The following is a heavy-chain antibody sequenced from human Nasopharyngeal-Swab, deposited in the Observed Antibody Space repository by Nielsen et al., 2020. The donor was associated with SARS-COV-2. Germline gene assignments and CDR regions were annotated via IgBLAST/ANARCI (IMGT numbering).Heavy chain of an antibody. CDR3: ARDCGSGGSCYPH. CDR2: ISSSSSYI. V-gene: IGHV3-21*01. CDR1: GFTFSSHS. D-gene: IGHD2-15*01. J-gene: IGHJ4*02. Sequence: GESLKISCAASGFTFSSHSMNWVRQAPGKGLEWVSSISSSSSYIYYADSVKGRFTISRDNAKNSLYLQMNSLRAEDTAVYYCARDCGSGGSCYPHWGQGTLVTVSS.